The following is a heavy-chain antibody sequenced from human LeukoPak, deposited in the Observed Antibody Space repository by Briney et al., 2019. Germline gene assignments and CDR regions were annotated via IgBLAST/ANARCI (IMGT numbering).Heavy chain of an antibody. CDR3: ARALRGANPYGMDV. Sequence: GGSLRLSCAASGFIFSSYSMNWVRQAPGKGLEWVSSISSSSSYIYYADSVKGRFTISRDNAKNSLYLQMNSLRAEDTAVYYCARALRGANPYGMDVWGQGTTVTVSS. D-gene: IGHD1-26*01. CDR2: ISSSSSYI. V-gene: IGHV3-21*01. CDR1: GFIFSSYS. J-gene: IGHJ6*02.